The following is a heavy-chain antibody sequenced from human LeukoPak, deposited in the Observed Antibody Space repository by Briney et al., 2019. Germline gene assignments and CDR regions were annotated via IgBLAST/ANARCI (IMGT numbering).Heavy chain of an antibody. J-gene: IGHJ4*02. CDR3: ARQLWSLDY. Sequence: TGGSLRLSCAASGFTFSSYGMHWVRQAPGKGLEWVANIKQDGSEKYYVDSVKGRFTISRDNAKNSLYLQMNSLRAEDTAVYYCARQLWSLDYWGQGTLVTVSS. CDR2: IKQDGSEK. CDR1: GFTFSSYG. D-gene: IGHD7-27*01. V-gene: IGHV3-7*01.